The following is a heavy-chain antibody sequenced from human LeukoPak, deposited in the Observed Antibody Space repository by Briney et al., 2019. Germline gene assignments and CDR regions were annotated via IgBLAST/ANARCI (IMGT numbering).Heavy chain of an antibody. D-gene: IGHD3-3*01. CDR1: GGSISGYY. CDR2: IYYSGST. V-gene: IGHV4-59*08. J-gene: IGHJ4*02. Sequence: SETLSLTCTVSGGSISGYYWSWIRQPPGKGLEWIGYIYYSGSTNCNPSLKGRVTISVDTSKNQFSLKLSSVTAADTAVYYCAGWGGYPPHFDYWGQGTLVTVSS. CDR3: AGWGGYPPHFDY.